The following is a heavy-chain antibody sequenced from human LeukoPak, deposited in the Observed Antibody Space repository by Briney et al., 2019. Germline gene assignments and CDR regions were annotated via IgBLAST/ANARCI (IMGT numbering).Heavy chain of an antibody. CDR3: VKDRRDSSGWSPFYYFDY. CDR2: ISSNGGST. CDR1: GFTFSSYA. Sequence: GGSLRLSCSASGFTFSSYAMHWVRQAPGKGLEYVSAISSNGGSTYYADSVKGRFTISRDNSKNTQYLQMSSLRAEDTAVYYCVKDRRDSSGWSPFYYFDYWGQGTLVTVSS. D-gene: IGHD6-19*01. J-gene: IGHJ4*02. V-gene: IGHV3-64D*06.